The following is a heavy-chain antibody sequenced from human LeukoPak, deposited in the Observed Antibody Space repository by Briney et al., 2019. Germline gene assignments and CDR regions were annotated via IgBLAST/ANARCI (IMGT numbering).Heavy chain of an antibody. V-gene: IGHV3-30-3*01. CDR3: AGGGGWLGLDAFDL. Sequence: GGSLRLSCAASGFTFSTYAMHWVRQTPGKGLEWVAVVSFDGTSKYYADSVKGRFTISRDNSKNTLYLQMNNVRTEDTAVYYCAGGGGWLGLDAFDLWGQGTVVTVSS. CDR2: VSFDGTSK. D-gene: IGHD5-12*01. J-gene: IGHJ3*01. CDR1: GFTFSTYA.